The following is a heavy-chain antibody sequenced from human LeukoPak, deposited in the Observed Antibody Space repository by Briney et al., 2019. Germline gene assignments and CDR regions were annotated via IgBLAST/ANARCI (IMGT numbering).Heavy chain of an antibody. CDR1: GFTFSSYG. D-gene: IGHD6-19*01. CDR3: ATQFWWAAVGDTVLDD. V-gene: IGHV3-33*03. CDR2: IWYDGTNK. J-gene: IGHJ4*02. Sequence: GGSLRLSCAASGFTFSSYGMHWVRQTPGKGLEWVAVIWYDGTNKYYADSVKGRFTISRDNAKNSLYLQMNSLRAEDTAVYYCATQFWWAAVGDTVLDDWGQGTLVTVSS.